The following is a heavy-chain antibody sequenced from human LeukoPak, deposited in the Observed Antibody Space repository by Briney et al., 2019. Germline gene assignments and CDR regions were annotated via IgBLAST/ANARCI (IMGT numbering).Heavy chain of an antibody. CDR3: ARDRRKYSGSYGRRTTEGGVFDY. Sequence: ASVKVSCKASGYTFTSYGISWVRQAPGQGLEWMGWISAYNGNTNYAQKLQGRVTMTTDTSTSTAYMELRSLRSDDTAVYYCARDRRKYSGSYGRRTTEGGVFDYWGQGTLVTVSS. V-gene: IGHV1-18*01. D-gene: IGHD1-26*01. J-gene: IGHJ4*02. CDR2: ISAYNGNT. CDR1: GYTFTSYG.